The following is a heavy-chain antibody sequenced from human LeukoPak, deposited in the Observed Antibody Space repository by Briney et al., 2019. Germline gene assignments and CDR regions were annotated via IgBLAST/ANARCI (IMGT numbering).Heavy chain of an antibody. V-gene: IGHV5-51*01. CDR2: NYSGDSDT. CDR1: GYRFTSYW. J-gene: IGHJ5*02. D-gene: IGHD3-10*01. Sequence: GESLKISCKGFGYRFTSYWIGWVRQMPGKGPEWMGINYSGDSDTRYSPSLQGQVTISADKSISTAYLQWSSLKASDTAMYYCARHPLWFGDPWGQGTLVTVSS. CDR3: ARHPLWFGDP.